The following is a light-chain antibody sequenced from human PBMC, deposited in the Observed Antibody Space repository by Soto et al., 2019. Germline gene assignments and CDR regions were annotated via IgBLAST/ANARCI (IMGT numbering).Light chain of an antibody. CDR3: CSYAGSYTSSVV. V-gene: IGLV2-11*01. J-gene: IGLJ2*01. Sequence: QSALTQPPSASGSPGQSVTISCTGTSSDVGGYNYVSWYQQHPGKAPKLMIYDVSKRPSGVPDRFSGSKSGNTASLTISGLQAEDEADYYCCSYAGSYTSSVVFGGGTQLTVL. CDR1: SSDVGGYNY. CDR2: DVS.